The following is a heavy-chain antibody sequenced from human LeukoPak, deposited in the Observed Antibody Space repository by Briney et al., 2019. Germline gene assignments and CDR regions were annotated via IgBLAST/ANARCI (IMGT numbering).Heavy chain of an antibody. J-gene: IGHJ4*02. V-gene: IGHV3-30*02. Sequence: GGSLRLSCAASGFTFSSYGMHWVRQAPGKGLEWAAFIRYDGSNKYYADSVKGRFTISRDNSKNTLYLQMNSLRAEDTAVYYCAKDRRYYDSSGYSAFDYWGQGTLVTVSS. CDR1: GFTFSSYG. D-gene: IGHD3-22*01. CDR2: IRYDGSNK. CDR3: AKDRRYYDSSGYSAFDY.